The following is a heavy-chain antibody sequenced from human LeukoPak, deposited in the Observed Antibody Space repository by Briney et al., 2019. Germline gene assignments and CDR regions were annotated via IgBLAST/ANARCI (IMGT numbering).Heavy chain of an antibody. V-gene: IGHV3-30*02. Sequence: GGSLRLSCAASGFTFSSYWMSWVRQAPGKGLEWVAFIRYDGSNKYYADSVKGRFTISRDNSKNTLYLQMNSLRAEDTAVYYCAKDRDAEGFIDYWGQGTLVTVSS. CDR2: IRYDGSNK. J-gene: IGHJ4*02. CDR1: GFTFSSYW. CDR3: AKDRDAEGFIDY.